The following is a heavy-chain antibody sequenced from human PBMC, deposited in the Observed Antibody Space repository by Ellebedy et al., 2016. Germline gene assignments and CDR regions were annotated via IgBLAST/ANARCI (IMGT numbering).Heavy chain of an antibody. V-gene: IGHV3-21*06. CDR3: ARDVYSNYAFDF. Sequence: SVKGRFTISRDNAKNSVYLQMNSLTAEDTAVYYCARDVYSNYAFDFWGQGALVTVSS. D-gene: IGHD4-11*01. J-gene: IGHJ4*02.